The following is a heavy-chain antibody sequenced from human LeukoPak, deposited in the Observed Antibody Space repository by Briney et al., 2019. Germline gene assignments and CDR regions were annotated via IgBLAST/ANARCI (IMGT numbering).Heavy chain of an antibody. CDR3: ATAGRYFDSGRESFDY. D-gene: IGHD3-9*01. V-gene: IGHV1-18*04. J-gene: IGHJ4*02. CDR1: GYTFTSYG. CDR2: ISAYNGNT. Sequence: ASVKVSCKASGYTFTSYGISWVRQAPGQGLEWMGWISAYNGNTNYAQKLQGRVTMTTDTSTSTAYMELRSLRSDDTAVYYCATAGRYFDSGRESFDYWGQGTLVTVSS.